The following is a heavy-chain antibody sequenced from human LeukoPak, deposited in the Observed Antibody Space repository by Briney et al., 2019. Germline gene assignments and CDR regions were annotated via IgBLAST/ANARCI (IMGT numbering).Heavy chain of an antibody. CDR3: ARETNWNGIDY. CDR2: IYSGGST. V-gene: IGHV3-53*01. D-gene: IGHD1-1*01. J-gene: IGHJ4*02. Sequence: EGSLRLSCAASGFTVSSNYMSWVRQAPGKGLEWVSVIYSGGSTYYADSVKGRFTISRDNSKNTLYLQMNSLRAEDTGVYYCARETNWNGIDYWGQGTLVTVSS. CDR1: GFTVSSNY.